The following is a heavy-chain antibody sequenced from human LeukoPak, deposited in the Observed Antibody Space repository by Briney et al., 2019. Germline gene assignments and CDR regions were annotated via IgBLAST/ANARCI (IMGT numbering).Heavy chain of an antibody. CDR3: AKGGYCSSTSCYRPFDY. J-gene: IGHJ4*02. D-gene: IGHD2-2*01. CDR2: ISYDGSNK. CDR1: GFTFSSYA. V-gene: IGHV3-30-3*01. Sequence: PGRSLRLSCAASGFTFSSYAMHWVRQAPGKGLEWVAVISYDGSNKYYADSVKGRFTISRDNSKNTLYLQMNSLRAEDTAVYYCAKGGYCSSTSCYRPFDYWGQGTLVTVSS.